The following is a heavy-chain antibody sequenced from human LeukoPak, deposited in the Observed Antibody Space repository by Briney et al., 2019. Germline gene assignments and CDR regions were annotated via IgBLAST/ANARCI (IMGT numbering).Heavy chain of an antibody. J-gene: IGHJ4*02. D-gene: IGHD6-13*01. Sequence: GGSLRLSCAASGFTFSSYAMSWIRQAPGKGLEWVSYISSSGSTIYYADSVKGRFTISRDNAKNSLYLQMNSLRAEDTAVYYCARGIAAAAPNDYWGQGTLVTVSS. CDR2: ISSSGSTI. CDR1: GFTFSSYA. V-gene: IGHV3-11*04. CDR3: ARGIAAAAPNDY.